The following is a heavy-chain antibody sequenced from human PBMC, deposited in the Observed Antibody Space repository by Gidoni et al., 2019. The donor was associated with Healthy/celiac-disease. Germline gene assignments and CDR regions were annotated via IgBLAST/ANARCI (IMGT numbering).Heavy chain of an antibody. D-gene: IGHD2-21*02. J-gene: IGHJ3*02. CDR3: ARVYGGNSVDAFDI. CDR2: ISSSSSYI. Sequence: EVQLVESGGGLVKPGGSLRLSCAASGFTFSSYSMNWVRQAPGKGLECGSSISSSSSYIYYADSVKGRFTISRDNAKNSLYLQMNSLRAEDTAVYYCARVYGGNSVDAFDIWGQGTMVTVSS. CDR1: GFTFSSYS. V-gene: IGHV3-21*01.